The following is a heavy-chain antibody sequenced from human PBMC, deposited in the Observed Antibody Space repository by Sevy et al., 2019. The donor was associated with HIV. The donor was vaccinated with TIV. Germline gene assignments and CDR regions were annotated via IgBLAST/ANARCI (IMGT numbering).Heavy chain of an antibody. V-gene: IGHV3-23*01. CDR3: AKGSPKGGYYYYGMDV. CDR2: ISGSGGST. Sequence: GGSLRLSCAASGFTFSSYAMSWVRQAPGKGLEWVSAISGSGGSTYYADSVKGRLTISRDNSKNTLYLQMNSLRAEDTAVYYCAKGSPKGGYYYYGMDVWGQGTTVTVSS. CDR1: GFTFSSYA. J-gene: IGHJ6*02.